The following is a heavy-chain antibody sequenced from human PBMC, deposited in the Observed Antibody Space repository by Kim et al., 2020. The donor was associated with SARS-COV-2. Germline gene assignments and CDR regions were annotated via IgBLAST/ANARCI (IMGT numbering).Heavy chain of an antibody. D-gene: IGHD3-22*01. CDR2: INHSGST. CDR1: GGSFSGYY. Sequence: SETLSLTCAVYGGSFSGYYWSWIRQPPGKGLEWIGEINHSGSTNYNPSLKSRVTISVDTSKNQFSLKLSSVTAADTAVYYCARGSGSSGYHFDYWGQGTLVTVSS. J-gene: IGHJ4*02. CDR3: ARGSGSSGYHFDY. V-gene: IGHV4-34*01.